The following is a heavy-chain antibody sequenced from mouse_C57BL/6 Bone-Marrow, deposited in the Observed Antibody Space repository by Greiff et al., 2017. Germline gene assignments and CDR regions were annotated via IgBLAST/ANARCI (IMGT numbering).Heavy chain of an antibody. V-gene: IGHV5-12*01. CDR1: GFTFSDYY. J-gene: IGHJ4*01. CDR3: AGLSLDY. CDR2: ISNGGGST. Sequence: EVQRVESGGGLVQPGGSLKLSCAASGFTFSDYYMYWVRQTPEKRLEWVAYISNGGGSTYYPDTVKGRFTISRDHAKNTLYLQMSRLKSEDTAMYYCAGLSLDYWGQGTLVTVSS. D-gene: IGHD3-1*01.